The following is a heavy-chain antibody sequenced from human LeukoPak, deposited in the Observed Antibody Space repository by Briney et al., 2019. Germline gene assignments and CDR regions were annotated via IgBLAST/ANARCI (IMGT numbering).Heavy chain of an antibody. V-gene: IGHV1-8*01. D-gene: IGHD6-19*01. J-gene: IGHJ1*01. CDR3: AREVRGSSGSEYFQH. CDR1: GYTFTSYD. Sequence: ASVKVSCKASGYTFTSYDINWVRQATGQGLEWMGWMNPNSGNTGYAQKFQGRVTMTRDTSISTAYMELSRLRSDDTAVYYCAREVRGSSGSEYFQHWGQGTLVTVSS. CDR2: MNPNSGNT.